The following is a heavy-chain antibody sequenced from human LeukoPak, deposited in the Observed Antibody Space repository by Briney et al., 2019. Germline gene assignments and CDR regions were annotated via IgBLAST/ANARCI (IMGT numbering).Heavy chain of an antibody. CDR2: IYYSGST. J-gene: IGHJ4*02. V-gene: IGHV4-39*01. CDR1: GGSISSGGYS. D-gene: IGHD1-26*01. Sequence: SETLSLTCAVSGGSISSGGYSWSWIRQPPGKGLEWIGSIYYSGSTYYNPSLKSRVTISVDTSKNQFSLKLSSVTAADTAVYYCARREVGAIFDYWGQGTLVTVSS. CDR3: ARREVGAIFDY.